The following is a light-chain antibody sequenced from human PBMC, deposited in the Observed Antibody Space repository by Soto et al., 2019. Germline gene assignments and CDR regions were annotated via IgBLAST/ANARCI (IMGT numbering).Light chain of an antibody. CDR2: DAS. CDR1: QSVNSD. Sequence: VVKQSPSAVPAYPRERVSLSCRASQSVNSDLAWYRQTPGQAPRPLIYDASTRAAGVPARFSGSGSGTEFTLTIISLQSEDLATYYCPHFTSCPIPFAQGTRLAIK. CDR3: PHFTSCPIP. J-gene: IGKJ5*01. V-gene: IGKV3-15*01.